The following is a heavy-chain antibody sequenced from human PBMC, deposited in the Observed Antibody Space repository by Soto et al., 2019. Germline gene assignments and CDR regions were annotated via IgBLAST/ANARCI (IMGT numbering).Heavy chain of an antibody. Sequence: AAVKVSCKTSGYTFTSYFITWVRQAPGQGLEWMGWISVYNGNTNYAQMLQGRVTMTTDTSTSTGYLELRSLRSDDTAVYYCARQNYYSGMDVWGQGTTVTVS. J-gene: IGHJ6*02. V-gene: IGHV1-18*01. CDR1: GYTFTSYF. CDR3: ARQNYYSGMDV. CDR2: ISVYNGNT.